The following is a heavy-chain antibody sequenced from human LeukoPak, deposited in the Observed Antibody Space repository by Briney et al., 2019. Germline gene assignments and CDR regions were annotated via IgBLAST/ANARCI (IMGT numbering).Heavy chain of an antibody. CDR3: ATTPGGVVPAAILGAFDI. Sequence: ASVKVSCKASGYMFTAYYMHWVRQAPGKGLEWMGGFDPEDGETIYAQKFQGRVTMTEDTSTDTAYMELSSLRSEDTAVYYCATTPGGVVPAAILGAFDIWGQGTMVTVSS. CDR2: FDPEDGET. CDR1: GYMFTAYY. D-gene: IGHD2-2*02. J-gene: IGHJ3*02. V-gene: IGHV1-24*01.